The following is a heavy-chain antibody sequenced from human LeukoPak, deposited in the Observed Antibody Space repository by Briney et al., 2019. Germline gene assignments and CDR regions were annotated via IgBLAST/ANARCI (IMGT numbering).Heavy chain of an antibody. Sequence: ASVKVSCKASGYTFTSYDIHWVRQATGQGLEWMGWMNPNSGNTGYAQKFQGRVTMTRNTSISTAYMELSSLRSEDTAVYYCARGPTINFWSGYWGGLYYYYYMDVWGKGTTVTVSS. CDR3: ARGPTINFWSGYWGGLYYYYYMDV. V-gene: IGHV1-8*01. CDR1: GYTFTSYD. CDR2: MNPNSGNT. D-gene: IGHD3-3*01. J-gene: IGHJ6*03.